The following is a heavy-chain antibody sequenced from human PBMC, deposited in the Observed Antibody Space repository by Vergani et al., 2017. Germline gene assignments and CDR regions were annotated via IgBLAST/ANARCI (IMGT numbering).Heavy chain of an antibody. CDR3: ARSGRWLQFRNGFDP. D-gene: IGHD5-24*01. V-gene: IGHV4-59*01. Sequence: QVQLQESGPGLVKPSETLSLTCTVSGGSISSYYWSWIRQPPGKGLEWIGYIYYSGSTNYNPSLKSRVTISVDTSKNQFSLKLSSVTAADTAVYYCARSGRWLQFRNGFDPWGQGTLVTVPS. CDR2: IYYSGST. CDR1: GGSISSYY. J-gene: IGHJ5*02.